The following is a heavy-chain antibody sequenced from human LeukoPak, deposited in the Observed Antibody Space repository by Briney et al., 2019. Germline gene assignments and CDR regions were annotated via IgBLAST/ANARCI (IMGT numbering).Heavy chain of an antibody. CDR1: GFTFSSYG. CDR2: ISYDGSNK. D-gene: IGHD6-19*01. Sequence: PGGSLRLSCAASGFTFSSYGMHWVRQAPGKGLERVAVISYDGSNKYYADSVKGRFTISRDNSKNTLYLQMNSLRAEDTAVYYCAKEDSSGWYGFDYWGQGTLVTVSS. V-gene: IGHV3-30*18. CDR3: AKEDSSGWYGFDY. J-gene: IGHJ4*02.